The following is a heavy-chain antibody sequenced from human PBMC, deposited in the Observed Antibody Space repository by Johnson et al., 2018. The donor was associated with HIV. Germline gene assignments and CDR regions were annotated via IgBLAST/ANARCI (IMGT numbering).Heavy chain of an antibody. CDR2: IKQDESEK. D-gene: IGHD4-11*01. CDR3: ARSYSTSWNASDI. V-gene: IGHV3-30*03. CDR1: GFTFSSYG. Sequence: QVQLVESGGGVVQPGRSLRLSCAASGFTFSSYGMHWVRQAPGKGLEWVANIKQDESEKYYVDSVKGRFTISRDNSKNTLYLQMNSLRAEDTAVYYCARSYSTSWNASDIWGQGTMVTVSS. J-gene: IGHJ3*02.